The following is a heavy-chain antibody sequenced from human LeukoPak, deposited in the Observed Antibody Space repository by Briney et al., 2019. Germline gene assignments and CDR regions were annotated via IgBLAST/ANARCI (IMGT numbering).Heavy chain of an antibody. J-gene: IGHJ4*02. CDR3: ASTYYYDSSGYFYFDY. CDR1: GYSISTNNY. Sequence: SETLSLTCTVSGYSISTNNYWGWIRQPPGKGLEWIGSLYHSGSTYYNPSLKSRVTISVDTSKNQFSLKLSSVTAADTAVYYCASTYYYDSSGYFYFDYWGQGTLVTVSS. D-gene: IGHD3-22*01. CDR2: LYHSGST. V-gene: IGHV4-38-2*02.